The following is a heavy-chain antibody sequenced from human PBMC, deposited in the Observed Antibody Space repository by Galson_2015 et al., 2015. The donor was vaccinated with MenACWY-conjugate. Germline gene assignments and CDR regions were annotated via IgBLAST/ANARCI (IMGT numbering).Heavy chain of an antibody. J-gene: IGHJ3*01. V-gene: IGHV3-7*03. D-gene: IGHD3-10*01. CDR1: GFTFSDYW. CDR3: ARDRTYVSEYCYDAFDF. CDR2: INRDGSNK. Sequence: SLRLSCAASGFTFSDYWMAWVRQAPGKGLEWVANINRDGSNKNYVDSVKGRFTISRENARNSLYLQMNTLRAEDAAVYYCARDRTYVSEYCYDAFDFWGQGTMVTVFS.